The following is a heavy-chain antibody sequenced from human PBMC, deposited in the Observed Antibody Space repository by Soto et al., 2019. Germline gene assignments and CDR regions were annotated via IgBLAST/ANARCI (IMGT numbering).Heavy chain of an antibody. V-gene: IGHV4-34*01. J-gene: IGHJ4*02. Sequence: KPSETLSLTCAVYGGSFSDFYWNWIRQSPGKGLEWIGEINHSGDTNYTPSLKSRVTISVDTSKSQFSLQLNSVTAADTAVYYCARHAVHSSGFTDYWGQGTLVTVSS. CDR3: ARHAVHSSGFTDY. D-gene: IGHD6-19*01. CDR2: INHSGDT. CDR1: GGSFSDFY.